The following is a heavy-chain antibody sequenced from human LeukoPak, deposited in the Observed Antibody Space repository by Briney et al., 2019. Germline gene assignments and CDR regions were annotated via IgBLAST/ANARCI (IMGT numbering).Heavy chain of an antibody. J-gene: IGHJ4*02. V-gene: IGHV3-23*01. CDR3: APKRLPFDY. CDR2: ISGGGLNT. CDR1: GFTVSSYP. Sequence: GGSLRLSCVPSGFTVSSYPMSWVRQAAGKGLEWVASISGGGLNTYYADSVKGRFTGSRDNSKNTLYLRLNSLRVEDTAVYYCAPKRLPFDYRGQGTLVTVSS.